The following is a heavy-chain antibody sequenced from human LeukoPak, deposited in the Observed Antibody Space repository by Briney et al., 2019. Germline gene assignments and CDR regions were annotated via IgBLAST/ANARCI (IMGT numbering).Heavy chain of an antibody. CDR1: GFTFSSYA. J-gene: IGHJ4*02. V-gene: IGHV3-23*01. D-gene: IGHD3-16*01. CDR2: ISGSGDST. CDR3: AKRGEGDYFDY. Sequence: GRSLRLSCAASGFTFSSYAMTWVRQAPGTGLEWVSAISGSGDSTYYADSVKGRFTISRDNSKNTLSLQMNSLRAEDTAVYYCAKRGEGDYFDYWGQGTLVTVSS.